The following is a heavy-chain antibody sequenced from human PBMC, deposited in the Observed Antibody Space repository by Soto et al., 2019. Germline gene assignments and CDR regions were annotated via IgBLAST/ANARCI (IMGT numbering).Heavy chain of an antibody. J-gene: IGHJ4*02. CDR3: ARDGSGTTGGDY. CDR1: GYTFTGYY. CDR2: INPNSGGT. V-gene: IGHV1-2*02. D-gene: IGHD1-7*01. Sequence: GXSVEVSCRASGYTFTGYYMHWVRQAPGQGLEWMGWINPNSGGTNYAQKFQGRVTMTRDTSISKAYMELSRLRSDDTAVYYCARDGSGTTGGDYWGQGTLVTVYS.